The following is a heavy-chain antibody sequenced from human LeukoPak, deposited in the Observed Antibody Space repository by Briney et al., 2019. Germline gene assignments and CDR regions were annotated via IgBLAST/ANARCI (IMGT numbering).Heavy chain of an antibody. J-gene: IGHJ6*03. Sequence: PGGSLRLSCAASGFTLDDYAMHWVRQAPGKGLEWVSLISGDGGSTYYADSVKGRFTISRDNSKNSLYLQMNSLRTEDTALYYCAKEALVVPAANPYYYYYMDVWGKGTTVTVSS. V-gene: IGHV3-43*02. D-gene: IGHD2-2*01. CDR3: AKEALVVPAANPYYYYYMDV. CDR2: ISGDGGST. CDR1: GFTLDDYA.